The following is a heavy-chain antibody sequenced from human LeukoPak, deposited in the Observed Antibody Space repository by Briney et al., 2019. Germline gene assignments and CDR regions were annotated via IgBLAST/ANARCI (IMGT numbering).Heavy chain of an antibody. CDR3: ARDAGDSLDY. CDR2: ISSSSSYI. D-gene: IGHD6-13*01. V-gene: IGHV3-21*01. CDR1: GFTFSSYS. J-gene: IGHJ4*02. Sequence: GGSLRLSCAASGFTFSSYSMNWVRQAPVKGLEWVSSISSSSSYIYYADSVKGRFTISRDNAKNSLYLQMNSLRAEDTAVYYCARDAGDSLDYWGQGTLVTVSS.